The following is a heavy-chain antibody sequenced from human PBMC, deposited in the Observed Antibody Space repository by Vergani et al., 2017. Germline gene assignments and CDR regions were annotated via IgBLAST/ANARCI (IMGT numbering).Heavy chain of an antibody. D-gene: IGHD1-26*01. CDR3: ARELQRATDAFDI. V-gene: IGHV3-30*04. CDR2: ISYDGRNK. CDR1: RFTFSNYA. J-gene: IGHJ3*02. Sequence: QVQLVESGGGVVQSGRSLRLSCAASRFTFSNYAMHWVRQAPGKGLEWVAVISYDGRNKYYADSVKGRFTISRDNSKNTRYLQMHSLRAEDTAVYYCARELQRATDAFDIWGQGTMVTVSS.